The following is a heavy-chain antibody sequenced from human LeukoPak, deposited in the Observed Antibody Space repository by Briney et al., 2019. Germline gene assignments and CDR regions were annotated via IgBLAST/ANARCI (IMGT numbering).Heavy chain of an antibody. J-gene: IGHJ6*03. V-gene: IGHV1-8*03. CDR2: MNPNSGNT. CDR1: GYTFTSYG. Sequence: ASVKVSCKASGYTFTSYGINWVRQATGQGLEWMGWMNPNSGNTGYAQKFQGRVTITRNTSISTAYMELSSLRSEDTAVYYCARGRSADIVVIPAAIRSYYYYYMDVWGKGTTVTVSS. D-gene: IGHD2-2*02. CDR3: ARGRSADIVVIPAAIRSYYYYYMDV.